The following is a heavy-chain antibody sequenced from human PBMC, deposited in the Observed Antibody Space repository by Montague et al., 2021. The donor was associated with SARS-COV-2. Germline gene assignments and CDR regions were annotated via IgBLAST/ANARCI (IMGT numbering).Heavy chain of an antibody. CDR3: AKGRTIIINSPFDY. CDR1: GFTISNYV. Sequence: SLRLSCAASGFTISNYVLHWVRQAPGKGLEWVALLSYDERNQYYADSVKGRFTITRDNSKTTLYLQMNSLTIDDTAVYHCAKGRTIIINSPFDYWGQGTPVTVSS. J-gene: IGHJ4*02. CDR2: LSYDERNQ. V-gene: IGHV3-30*04. D-gene: IGHD4-23*01.